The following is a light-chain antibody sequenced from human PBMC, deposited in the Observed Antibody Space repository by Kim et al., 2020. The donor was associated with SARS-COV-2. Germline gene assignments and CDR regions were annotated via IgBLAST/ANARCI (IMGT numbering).Light chain of an antibody. CDR3: SSYAGSNNWV. Sequence: GPSGTISCTGTSSDVGGYNYVSWYQQHPGKAPKLMIYEVSKRPSGVPDRFSGSKSGNTASLTVSGLQAEDEADYYCSSYAGSNNWVFGGGTQLTVL. CDR1: SSDVGGYNY. J-gene: IGLJ3*02. V-gene: IGLV2-8*01. CDR2: EVS.